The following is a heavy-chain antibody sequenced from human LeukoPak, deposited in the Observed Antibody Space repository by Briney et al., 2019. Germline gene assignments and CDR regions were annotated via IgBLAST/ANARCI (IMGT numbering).Heavy chain of an antibody. D-gene: IGHD3-3*01. CDR1: GFSDSSNY. CDR2: IYRDGTT. CDR3: ARESSGIDDFAFDI. J-gene: IGHJ3*02. Sequence: GGSLRLSCAPSGFSDSSNYMSGVRQAPGKGLEWVSLIYRDGTTFYADSVKGRFPLSRENSKNTLYVKMNSLRAEDTAVYYCARESSGIDDFAFDIWGQGTMVTVSS. V-gene: IGHV3-53*01.